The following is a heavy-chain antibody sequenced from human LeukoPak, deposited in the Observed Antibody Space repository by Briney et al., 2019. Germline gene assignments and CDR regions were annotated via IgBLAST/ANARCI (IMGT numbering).Heavy chain of an antibody. V-gene: IGHV3-7*01. CDR3: ARVYDYVWGSYRNFDY. J-gene: IGHJ4*02. CDR2: IKQDGSEK. D-gene: IGHD3-16*02. Sequence: QPGGSLRLSCAASGFTFSSYWMSWVRQAPGKGLERVANIKQDGSEKYYVDSVKGRFTISRDNAKNSLYLQMNSLGAEDTAVYYCARVYDYVWGSYRNFDYWGQGTLVTVSS. CDR1: GFTFSSYW.